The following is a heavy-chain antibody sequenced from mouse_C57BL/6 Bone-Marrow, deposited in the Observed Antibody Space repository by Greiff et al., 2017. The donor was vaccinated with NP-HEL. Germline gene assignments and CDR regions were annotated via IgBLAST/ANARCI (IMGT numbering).Heavy chain of an antibody. CDR3: AQAGAYCGSSLFAY. D-gene: IGHD1-1*01. V-gene: IGHV1-42*01. Sequence: VQLQQSGPELVKPGASVKISCKASGYSFTGYYMNWVKQSPEKSLEWIGEINPSTGGTTYNQKFKAKATLTVDKSSSTAYMQLKGLTSEDSAVYYCAQAGAYCGSSLFAYWGQGTLVTVSA. CDR2: INPSTGGT. CDR1: GYSFTGYY. J-gene: IGHJ3*01.